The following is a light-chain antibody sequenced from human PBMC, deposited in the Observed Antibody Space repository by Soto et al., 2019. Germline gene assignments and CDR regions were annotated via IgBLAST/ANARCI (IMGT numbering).Light chain of an antibody. V-gene: IGLV2-14*01. CDR1: SSDVGGYNY. J-gene: IGLJ2*01. CDR2: DVS. CDR3: SSYTSSSTLV. Sequence: QSVLTQPASVSGSPGQSITISCTGTSSDVGGYNYVSWYQQHPGNAPKLMIYDVSNRPSGVSNRFSGSKSGNTASLTISGRQAEDEADYYCSSYTSSSTLVFGGGTKLTVL.